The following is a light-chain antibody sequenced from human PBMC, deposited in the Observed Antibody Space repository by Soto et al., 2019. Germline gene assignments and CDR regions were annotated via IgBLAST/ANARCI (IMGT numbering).Light chain of an antibody. CDR1: QSIRSW. CDR3: QQSFSTPPT. J-gene: IGKJ1*01. V-gene: IGKV1-39*01. Sequence: IPRTQSPSTLHASVGAIVTMTCRASQSIRSWLAWYQQKPGKAPKLLIYAASSLQSGVPSRFSGSGSGTDFTLTISSLQPEDFASYYCQQSFSTPPTFGQGTKVDIK. CDR2: AAS.